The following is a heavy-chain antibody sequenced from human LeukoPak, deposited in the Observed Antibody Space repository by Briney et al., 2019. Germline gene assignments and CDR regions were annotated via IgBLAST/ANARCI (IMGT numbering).Heavy chain of an antibody. D-gene: IGHD2-2*01. J-gene: IGHJ4*02. CDR2: INHSGST. CDR1: GGSFSGYY. V-gene: IGHV4-34*01. CDR3: AGGGGDQLLNYFDY. Sequence: SETLSLTCAVYGGSFSGYYWSWIRQPPGKGLEWIGEINHSGSTNYNPSLKSRVTISVDTSKNQFSLKLSSVTAADTAVYYCAGGGGDQLLNYFDYWGQGTLVTVFS.